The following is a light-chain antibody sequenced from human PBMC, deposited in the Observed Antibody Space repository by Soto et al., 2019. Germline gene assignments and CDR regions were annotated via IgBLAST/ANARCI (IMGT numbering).Light chain of an antibody. J-gene: IGKJ1*01. Sequence: DIKMTQSPSPLSAPAGDRVTITCRASQSISSYLNWYQLKPGKAPKLLIYAASSLQSGVPSRFSGGGSGTDFTLTISSLQAEDFGTYYCQQSYSTPRTFGQGTKVDIK. CDR1: QSISSY. CDR3: QQSYSTPRT. CDR2: AAS. V-gene: IGKV1-39*01.